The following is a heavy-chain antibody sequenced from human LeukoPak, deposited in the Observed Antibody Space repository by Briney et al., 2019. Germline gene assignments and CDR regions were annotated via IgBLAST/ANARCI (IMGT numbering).Heavy chain of an antibody. D-gene: IGHD3-22*01. V-gene: IGHV4-39*01. J-gene: IGHJ4*02. Sequence: SETLSLTCTVSGGSISSSSYYWGWIRQPPGKGLEWIGTIYYSGSTYYNPSLKSRVTISVDTSKNQFSLKLSSVTAADTAVYYCARHARRDYYDSSGINWDQGTLVTVSS. CDR2: IYYSGST. CDR3: ARHARRDYYDSSGIN. CDR1: GGSISSSSYY.